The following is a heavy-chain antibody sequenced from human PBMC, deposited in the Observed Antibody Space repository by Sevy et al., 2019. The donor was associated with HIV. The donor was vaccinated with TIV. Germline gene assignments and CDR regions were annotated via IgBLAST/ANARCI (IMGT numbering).Heavy chain of an antibody. V-gene: IGHV3-48*01. CDR1: GFTFSSYG. Sequence: GGSLRLSCAASGFTFSSYGMHWVRQAPRKGLEWVSSISSSSSSIYYADSVKGRFTISRDNAKNSLYLQMDSLTAEDTAVYYCARGFCVSSSCSGSSWGQGTLVTVSS. D-gene: IGHD2-2*01. CDR2: ISSSSSSI. J-gene: IGHJ4*02. CDR3: ARGFCVSSSCSGSS.